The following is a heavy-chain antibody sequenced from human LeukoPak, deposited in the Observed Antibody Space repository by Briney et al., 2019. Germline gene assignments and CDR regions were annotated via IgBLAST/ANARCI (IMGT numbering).Heavy chain of an antibody. Sequence: KASETLSLTCTVSGGSISSSTYYWGWIRQPPGKGLEWIGSFYYSGSTYYNPSLKSRVTISVDTSKNQFSLKLTSVTAADAAVYYCARQWRDGSGSSYFDYWGQGTLVTVSS. CDR2: FYYSGST. J-gene: IGHJ4*02. V-gene: IGHV4-39*01. D-gene: IGHD3-10*01. CDR3: ARQWRDGSGSSYFDY. CDR1: GGSISSSTYY.